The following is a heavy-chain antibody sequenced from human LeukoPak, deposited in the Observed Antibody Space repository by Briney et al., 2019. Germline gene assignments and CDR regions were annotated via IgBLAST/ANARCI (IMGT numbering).Heavy chain of an antibody. CDR3: AKDPEF. CDR2: ISESGDVT. J-gene: IGHJ4*02. Sequence: GGSLRLSCVVSGFTFSSQAMSWVRQAPGKGLEWIAGISESGDVTFHVDSVKGRFTISRDNSRNTLFLQMDSLRVEDTAVYYCAKDPEFWGQGTLVTVSS. D-gene: IGHD3-10*01. V-gene: IGHV3-23*01. CDR1: GFTFSSQA.